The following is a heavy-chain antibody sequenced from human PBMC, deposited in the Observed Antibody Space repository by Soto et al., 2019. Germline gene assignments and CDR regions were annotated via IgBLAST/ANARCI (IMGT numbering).Heavy chain of an antibody. D-gene: IGHD3-22*01. J-gene: IGHJ4*02. CDR3: ARDPNYYDSSGYYPYYFDY. V-gene: IGHV1-3*01. Sequence: ASVKVSCKASGYTFTSYAMHWVRQAPGQRLEWMGWINAGNGNTKYSQKFQGRVTITRDTSASTAYMELSSLRSEDTAVYYCARDPNYYDSSGYYPYYFDYWGQGTLVTVSS. CDR2: INAGNGNT. CDR1: GYTFTSYA.